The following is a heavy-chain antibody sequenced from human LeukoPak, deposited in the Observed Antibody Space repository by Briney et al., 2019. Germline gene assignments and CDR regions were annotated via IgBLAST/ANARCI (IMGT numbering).Heavy chain of an antibody. D-gene: IGHD2-2*01. CDR2: INPNSGGA. Sequence: ASVKVSCKASGYTFTGYYMHWVRQAPGQGLEWMGWINPNSGGANYAQKFQGRVTMTRDTSISTAYMELSRLRSDDTAVYYCARDRVPAWGLYYYYYGMDVWGQGTTVTVSS. CDR3: ARDRVPAWGLYYYYYGMDV. J-gene: IGHJ6*02. CDR1: GYTFTGYY. V-gene: IGHV1-2*02.